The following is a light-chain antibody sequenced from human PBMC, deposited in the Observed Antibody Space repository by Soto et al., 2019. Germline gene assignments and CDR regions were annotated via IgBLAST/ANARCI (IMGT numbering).Light chain of an antibody. CDR1: QSISSY. J-gene: IGKJ2*01. CDR2: AAS. CDR3: QQSYSTPYT. Sequence: DIQMTQSPSSLSASVGDRVTITCRASQSISSYLNWYQQKPWKAPKLLIYAASSLQSGVPSRFSGSGSGTDFTLTISSLQPEDFATYYCQQSYSTPYTFGQGTQLELK. V-gene: IGKV1-39*01.